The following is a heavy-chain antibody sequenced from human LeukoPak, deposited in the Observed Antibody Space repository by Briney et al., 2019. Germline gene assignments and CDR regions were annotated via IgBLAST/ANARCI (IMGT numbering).Heavy chain of an antibody. V-gene: IGHV3-21*01. CDR1: GFTFSSYS. CDR2: ISSSSSYI. J-gene: IGHJ5*02. D-gene: IGHD2-2*01. CDR3: ARDAVGGCSSTSCYPT. Sequence: GGSLRLSCAASGFTFSSYSMNWVRQAPGKGLEWVSSISSSSSYIYYADSVKGRFTISRDNAKNSLYLQMNSLRAEDTAVYNCARDAVGGCSSTSCYPTWGQGTLVTVSS.